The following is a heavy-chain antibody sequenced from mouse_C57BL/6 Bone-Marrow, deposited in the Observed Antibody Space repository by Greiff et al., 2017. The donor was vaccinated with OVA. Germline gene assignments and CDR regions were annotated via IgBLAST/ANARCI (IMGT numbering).Heavy chain of an antibody. J-gene: IGHJ2*01. D-gene: IGHD1-1*01. CDR3: ASHTTGVATRGY. CDR2: IYPGDGDT. Sequence: QVQLQQSGPELVKPGASVKISCKASGYAFSSSWMNWVKQRPGKGLEWIGRIYPGDGDTNYNGKFKGKATLTAAKSSSTAYLQLSSLTSEDSAVYYCASHTTGVATRGYWGQGTTLTVSS. V-gene: IGHV1-82*01. CDR1: GYAFSSSW.